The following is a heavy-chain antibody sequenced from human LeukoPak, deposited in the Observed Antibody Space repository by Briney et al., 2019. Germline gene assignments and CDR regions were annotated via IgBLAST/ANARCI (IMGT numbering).Heavy chain of an antibody. D-gene: IGHD2-2*02. Sequence: ASVKVSCKASGGPFSSYTISWVRQAPGQGLEWMGRIIPILGIANYAQKFQGRVTITADKSTSTAYMELSSLRSEDTAVYYCAAEGDIVVVPAAISRYNWFDPWGQGTLVTVSS. CDR3: AAEGDIVVVPAAISRYNWFDP. CDR2: IIPILGIA. V-gene: IGHV1-69*02. J-gene: IGHJ5*02. CDR1: GGPFSSYT.